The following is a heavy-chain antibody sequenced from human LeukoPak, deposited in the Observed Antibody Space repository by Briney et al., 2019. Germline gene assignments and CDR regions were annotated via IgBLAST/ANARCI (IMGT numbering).Heavy chain of an antibody. CDR1: GGSFSGYY. Sequence: SETLSLTCAVSGGSFSGYYWSWIRQPPGKGLEWIGEINHSGSTNYNPSLKSRVTILVDTSKKQSSLKLSSVTAADTAVYYCARAKRSYGSGTYYNPYYMDVWGKGTTVTVSS. J-gene: IGHJ6*03. CDR2: INHSGST. CDR3: ARAKRSYGSGTYYNPYYMDV. V-gene: IGHV4-34*01. D-gene: IGHD3-10*01.